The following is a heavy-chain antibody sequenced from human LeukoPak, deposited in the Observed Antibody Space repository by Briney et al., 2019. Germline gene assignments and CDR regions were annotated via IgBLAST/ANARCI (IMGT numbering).Heavy chain of an antibody. J-gene: IGHJ4*02. CDR3: ARGRTFDN. CDR1: GDSITSYY. Sequence: SETLSLTCTVSGDSITSYYWSWIRQPPGKGLEWIGYIHYSGITNYNPSLKSRVTISVDTYKNQFSLKLSSVTAADTAVYYCARGRTFDNWGQGTLVTVSS. V-gene: IGHV4-59*01. CDR2: IHYSGIT.